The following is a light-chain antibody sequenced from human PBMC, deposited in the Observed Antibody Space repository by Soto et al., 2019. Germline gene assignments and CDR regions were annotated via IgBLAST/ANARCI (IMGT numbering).Light chain of an antibody. V-gene: IGLV3-21*02. J-gene: IGLJ2*01. CDR1: NIGSKS. CDR3: QVWDSSSDDRV. CDR2: DDS. Sequence: SYELTQPPSVSVAPGQTARITCGGNNIGSKSVHWYQQKPGRAPVLVVYDDSDRPSGIPERFSGSNSGNTATLTISRVEAGDEADYYCQVWDSSSDDRVFGGGTKLTVL.